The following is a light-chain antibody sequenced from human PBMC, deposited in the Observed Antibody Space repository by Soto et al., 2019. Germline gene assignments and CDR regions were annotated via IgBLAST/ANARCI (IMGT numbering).Light chain of an antibody. CDR2: AAS. CDR3: QQSYTTPRT. Sequence: DIQMTQSPSSLSASIGDSFTITCRASQTIIGYLNWYQQKPGKAPRLLINAASNLQSGVPSRFRGSGSETDFTLTITSLQPEDFATYYCQQSYTTPRTFGQGTRLEI. J-gene: IGKJ5*01. V-gene: IGKV1-39*01. CDR1: QTIIGY.